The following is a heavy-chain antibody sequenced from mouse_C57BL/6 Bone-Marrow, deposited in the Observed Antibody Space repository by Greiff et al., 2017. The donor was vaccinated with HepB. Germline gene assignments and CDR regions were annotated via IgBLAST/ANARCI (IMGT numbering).Heavy chain of an antibody. CDR1: GFTFSDYG. D-gene: IGHD1-1*01. CDR3: APYGSSYGYFDV. CDR2: ISSGSSTI. J-gene: IGHJ1*03. Sequence: DVMLVESGGGLVKPGGSLKLSCAASGFTFSDYGMHWVRQAPEKGLEWVAYISSGSSTIYYADTVKGRFTISRDNAKNTLFLQMTSLRSEDTAMYYCAPYGSSYGYFDVWGTGTTVTVSS. V-gene: IGHV5-17*01.